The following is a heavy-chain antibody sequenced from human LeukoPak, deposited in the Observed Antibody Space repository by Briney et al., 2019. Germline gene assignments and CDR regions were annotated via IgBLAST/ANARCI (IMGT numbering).Heavy chain of an antibody. D-gene: IGHD4-23*01. V-gene: IGHV1-24*01. CDR1: GYTLTELS. J-gene: IGHJ4*02. CDR3: ATIGYGGKGYYLDY. Sequence: AASVKVSCKVSGYTLTELSMHWVRQAPGKGLEWMRGFDPEDGETIYAQKFQGRVTMTEDTSTDTAYMELSSLRSEDTAVYYCATIGYGGKGYYLDYWGQGTLVTVSS. CDR2: FDPEDGET.